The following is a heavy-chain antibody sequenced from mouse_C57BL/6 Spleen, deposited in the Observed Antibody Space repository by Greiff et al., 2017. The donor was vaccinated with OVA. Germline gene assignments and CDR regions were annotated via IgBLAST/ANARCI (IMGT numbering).Heavy chain of an antibody. CDR2: ISDGGSYT. V-gene: IGHV5-4*01. CDR3: ARNYGNYGYAMDY. Sequence: EVQLVESGGGLVKPGGSLKLSCAASGFTFSSYAMSWVRQTPEKRLEWVATISDGGSYTYYPDNVKGRFTISRDNAKNNLYLQMSHLKSEDTAMYYCARNYGNYGYAMDYWGQGTSVTVSS. CDR1: GFTFSSYA. D-gene: IGHD2-1*01. J-gene: IGHJ4*01.